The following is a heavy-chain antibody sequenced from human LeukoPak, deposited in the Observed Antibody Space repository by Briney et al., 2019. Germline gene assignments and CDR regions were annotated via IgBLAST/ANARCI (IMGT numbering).Heavy chain of an antibody. Sequence: SETLSLTCTVSGGSISSSSYYWGWIRQPPGKGLEWIGSIYYSGSTYYNPSLKSRVTISVDTSKNQFSLKLSSVTAADTAVYYCARLRSIAIFGVVIDDAFDIWGQGTMVTVSS. V-gene: IGHV4-39*01. J-gene: IGHJ3*02. CDR2: IYYSGST. D-gene: IGHD3-3*01. CDR3: ARLRSIAIFGVVIDDAFDI. CDR1: GGSISSSSYY.